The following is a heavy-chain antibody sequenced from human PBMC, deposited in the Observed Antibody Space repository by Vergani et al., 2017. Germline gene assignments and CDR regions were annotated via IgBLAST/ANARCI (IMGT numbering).Heavy chain of an antibody. Sequence: QLVESGGGVVQPGRSLRLSCEASGFKFSQFGMHWVRQGPGKGLEWVAGIWHDGSNEKYVDSVQGRFTISRDNSKNTLYLEMESLRVEDTAVYFCARDKSKRAPAVMGTYYYYMDVWGKGTKVTVSS. CDR1: GFKFSQFG. CDR2: IWHDGSNE. J-gene: IGHJ6*03. V-gene: IGHV3-33*01. CDR3: ARDKSKRAPAVMGTYYYYMDV. D-gene: IGHD3-16*01.